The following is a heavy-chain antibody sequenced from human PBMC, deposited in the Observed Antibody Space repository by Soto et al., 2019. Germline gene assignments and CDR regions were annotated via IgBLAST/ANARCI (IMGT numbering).Heavy chain of an antibody. CDR3: AREGSTMVRGAISQRLLGFDP. CDR1: GGSISSGDYY. CDR2: IYYSGST. Sequence: QVQLQESGPGLVKPSQTLSLTCTVSGGSISSGDYYWSWIRQPPGKGLEWIGYIYYSGSTYYNPSLKSRVNISVDTSKNQVPLKLSSVTAADTAVYYCAREGSTMVRGAISQRLLGFDPWGQGTLVTVSS. D-gene: IGHD3-10*01. V-gene: IGHV4-30-4*01. J-gene: IGHJ5*02.